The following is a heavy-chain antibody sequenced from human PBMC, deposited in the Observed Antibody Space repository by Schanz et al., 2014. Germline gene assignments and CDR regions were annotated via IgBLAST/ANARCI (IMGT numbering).Heavy chain of an antibody. J-gene: IGHJ4*02. CDR2: IIPILDIT. Sequence: QVQLVQSGAEVKKPGSSVKVSCKASGGTFSSFAIFWVRQAPGQGLEWMGTIIPILDITNYAQKFQGRVTITADKSTSTAYMELSNLRSEDTALYYCARAGQDYSDSSCYATYYFGNWGQGTLVTVSS. CDR3: ARAGQDYSDSSCYATYYFGN. V-gene: IGHV1-69*04. CDR1: GGTFSSFA. D-gene: IGHD3-22*01.